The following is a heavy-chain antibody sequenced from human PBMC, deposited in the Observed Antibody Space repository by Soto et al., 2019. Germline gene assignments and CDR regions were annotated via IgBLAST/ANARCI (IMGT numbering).Heavy chain of an antibody. CDR1: GGSFSGYY. J-gene: IGHJ5*02. V-gene: IGHV4-34*01. CDR2: INHSGST. Sequence: SETLSLTCAVYGGSFSGYYWSWIRQPPGKGLEWIGEINHSGSTNYNPSLKSRVTISVDTSKNQFSLKLSSVTAADTAVYYCARRLDPWGQGTLVKVSA. CDR3: ARRLDP.